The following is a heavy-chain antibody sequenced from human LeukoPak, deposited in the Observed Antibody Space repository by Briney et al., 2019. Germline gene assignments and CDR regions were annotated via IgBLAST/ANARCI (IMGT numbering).Heavy chain of an antibody. Sequence: ASVKVSCKASGHTFTGYYMHWVRQAPGQGPEWMGWINPNSGGTNYAQKFQGRVTMTRDTSLSTVYMELSRLRADDTAVYYCATQATSGWHFSWGQGTLVTVSS. J-gene: IGHJ5*02. D-gene: IGHD6-19*01. V-gene: IGHV1-2*02. CDR3: ATQATSGWHFS. CDR2: INPNSGGT. CDR1: GHTFTGYY.